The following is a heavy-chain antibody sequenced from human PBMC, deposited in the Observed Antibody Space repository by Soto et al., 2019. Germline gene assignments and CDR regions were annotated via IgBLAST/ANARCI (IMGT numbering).Heavy chain of an antibody. V-gene: IGHV4-59*01. J-gene: IGHJ3*01. Sequence: PSETLSLTCTVSGGSISSYYWSWIRQPPGKGLEWIGYTYYSGSTNYNPSLKSRVTISVDTSKNQFSLKLSSVTAADTAVYYCARVWGGAFDFWGQGTMVTVSS. D-gene: IGHD3-10*01. CDR2: TYYSGST. CDR3: ARVWGGAFDF. CDR1: GGSISSYY.